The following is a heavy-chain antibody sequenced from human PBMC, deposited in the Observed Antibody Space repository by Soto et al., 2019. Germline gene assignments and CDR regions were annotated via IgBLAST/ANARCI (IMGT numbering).Heavy chain of an antibody. CDR1: GFTFSSYG. CDR3: ARDWTPEIYGMDV. V-gene: IGHV3-33*01. D-gene: IGHD3-3*01. Sequence: QVQLVESGGGVVQPGRSLRLSCAASGFTFSSYGMHWVRQAPGKGLEWVAVIWYDGSNKYYADSVKGRFTISRDNSKNTLYLQMNSLRAEDTAVYYCARDWTPEIYGMDVWGQGTTVTVSS. CDR2: IWYDGSNK. J-gene: IGHJ6*02.